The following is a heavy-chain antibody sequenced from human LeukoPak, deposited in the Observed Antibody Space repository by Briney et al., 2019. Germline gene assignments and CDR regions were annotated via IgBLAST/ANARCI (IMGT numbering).Heavy chain of an antibody. V-gene: IGHV3-30*02. D-gene: IGHD1-14*01. Sequence: PGGSLRLSCAASGFTFSSYGMHWVRQAPGKGLEWVAFIRYDGSNKYYADSVKGRFTISRDNSKNTLYLQMNSLRAEDTAVYYCAKPLTLGPERGYFDYWGQGTLVTVSS. CDR1: GFTFSSYG. CDR2: IRYDGSNK. J-gene: IGHJ4*02. CDR3: AKPLTLGPERGYFDY.